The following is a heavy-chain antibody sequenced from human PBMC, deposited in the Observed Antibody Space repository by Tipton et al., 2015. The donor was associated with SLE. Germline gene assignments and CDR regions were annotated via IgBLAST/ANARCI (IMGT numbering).Heavy chain of an antibody. CDR3: ARELRVTFGGVIEDY. CDR1: GGSISSSSYY. V-gene: IGHV4-39*07. Sequence: LRLSCTVSGGSISSSSYYWGWIRQPPGKGLEWIGSIYYSGSTNYNPSLKSRVTISVDTSKNQFSLKLSSVTAADTAVYYCARELRVTFGGVIEDYWGQGTLVTVSS. D-gene: IGHD3-16*02. J-gene: IGHJ4*02. CDR2: IYYSGST.